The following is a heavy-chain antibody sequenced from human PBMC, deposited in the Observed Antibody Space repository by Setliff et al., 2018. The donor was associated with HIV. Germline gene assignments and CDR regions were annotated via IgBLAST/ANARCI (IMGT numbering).Heavy chain of an antibody. V-gene: IGHV1-18*01. CDR3: ARIKARDDAFDI. CDR2: ISDYNGIT. CDR1: GYTFTSYG. Sequence: ASVKVSCKASGYTFTSYGISWVRQAPGQGLEWMGWISDYNGITKYSQKLQGRVTMTTDTSTSTAYMELRSLRSDDTAVYYCARIKARDDAFDIWGQGTMVTVSS. J-gene: IGHJ3*02.